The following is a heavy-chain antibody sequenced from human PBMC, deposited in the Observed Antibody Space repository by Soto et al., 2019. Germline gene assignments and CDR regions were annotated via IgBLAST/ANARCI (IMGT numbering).Heavy chain of an antibody. CDR3: ASHEYGGRRDDY. D-gene: IGHD4-17*01. CDR1: GGSISSYY. V-gene: IGHV4-59*01. Sequence: QVQLQESGPGLVKPSETLSLTCTVSGGSISSYYWSWIRQPPGKGLEWIGYIYYSGSTNNNPSLKSRVTISVDTSKNQFSLKRGSVTAADTAVYYCASHEYGGRRDDYWGQGTLVTVSS. J-gene: IGHJ4*02. CDR2: IYYSGST.